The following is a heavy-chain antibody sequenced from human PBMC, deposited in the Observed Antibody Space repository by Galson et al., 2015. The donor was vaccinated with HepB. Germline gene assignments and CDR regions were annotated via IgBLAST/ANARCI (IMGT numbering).Heavy chain of an antibody. D-gene: IGHD3-10*01. J-gene: IGHJ6*04. CDR1: GFTFSNAW. V-gene: IGHV3-15*07. CDR2: IKSKTDGGTT. Sequence: SLRLSCAASGFTFSNAWMNWIRQAPGKGLEWVGRIKSKTDGGTTDYAAPVKGRFTISRDDSKNTLYLQMNSLKTEDTAVYYCTTDLLLWFGEFTRQDVWGKGTTVTVSS. CDR3: TTDLLLWFGEFTRQDV.